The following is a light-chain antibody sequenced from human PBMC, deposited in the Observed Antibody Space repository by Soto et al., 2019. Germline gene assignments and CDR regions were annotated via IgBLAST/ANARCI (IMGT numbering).Light chain of an antibody. CDR3: QQYNNWPLT. Sequence: EIGLTQSPGTLSLSPGERATLSCRASQSVSSNLAWYQQKPGQAPSLLIYGAFTRATGIPARFSGSGSGTEFTLTISSLQSEDFAVYYCQQYNNWPLTFGGGTKVDIK. J-gene: IGKJ4*01. CDR1: QSVSSN. CDR2: GAF. V-gene: IGKV3-15*01.